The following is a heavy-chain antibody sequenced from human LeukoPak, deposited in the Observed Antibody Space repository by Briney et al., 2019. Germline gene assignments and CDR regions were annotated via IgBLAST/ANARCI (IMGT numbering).Heavy chain of an antibody. Sequence: GGSLRLSCAASGFTVSSNYMSWVRQAPGKGLEWVSVIYSGGSTYYADSVKGRFTISRDNSKNTLYLQMNSLRAEDTAVYYCARDPPRGYYDSSGYFDYWGQGTLVTVSS. V-gene: IGHV3-66*01. D-gene: IGHD3-22*01. CDR3: ARDPPRGYYDSSGYFDY. J-gene: IGHJ4*02. CDR2: IYSGGST. CDR1: GFTVSSNY.